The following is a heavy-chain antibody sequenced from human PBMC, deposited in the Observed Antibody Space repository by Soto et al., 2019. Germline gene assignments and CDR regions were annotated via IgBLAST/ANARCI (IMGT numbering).Heavy chain of an antibody. V-gene: IGHV1-18*01. CDR1: GYTFTSYA. D-gene: IGHD3-16*01. CDR2: ISPYTGNT. CDR3: AMVDNYVTPTPQDV. J-gene: IGHJ6*02. Sequence: ASVKVSCKASGYTFTSYAMDWVRQAPGQGLEWMGWISPYTGNTHSASKVQGRLTMTTDTSTSTAYMDLGSLTSDDTAVYYCAMVDNYVTPTPQDVWGQGTTVTVSS.